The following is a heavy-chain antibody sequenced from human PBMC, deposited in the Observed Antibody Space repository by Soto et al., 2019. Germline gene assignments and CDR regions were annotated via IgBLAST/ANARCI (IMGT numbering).Heavy chain of an antibody. V-gene: IGHV1-2*02. Sequence: ASVKVSCKASGYTFTGYYMHWVRQAPGQGLEWMGWINPNSGGTNYAQKFQGRVTMTRDTSISTAYMELSRLRSDDTAVYYCARGRAYYYDSSGYYDGVDYWGQGTLVTVSS. CDR2: INPNSGGT. J-gene: IGHJ4*02. CDR3: ARGRAYYYDSSGYYDGVDY. CDR1: GYTFTGYY. D-gene: IGHD3-22*01.